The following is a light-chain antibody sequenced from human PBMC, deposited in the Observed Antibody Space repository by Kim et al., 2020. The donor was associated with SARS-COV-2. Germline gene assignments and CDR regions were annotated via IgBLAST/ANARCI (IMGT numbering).Light chain of an antibody. CDR3: QQRSNWPLT. Sequence: EIVLTQSPATLSLSPGERATLSCRASQSISNYLAWYQQKPGQAPRLLIYEASNRATGIPARFSGIGSGTDFTLTISGLEPEDFAVYYCQQRSNWPLTFGGGTKVDIK. V-gene: IGKV3-11*01. J-gene: IGKJ4*01. CDR1: QSISNY. CDR2: EAS.